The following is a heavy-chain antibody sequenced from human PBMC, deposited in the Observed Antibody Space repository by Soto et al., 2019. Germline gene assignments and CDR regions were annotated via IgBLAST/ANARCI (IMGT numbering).Heavy chain of an antibody. V-gene: IGHV1-69*02. CDR1: GGTFSSYT. J-gene: IGHJ4*02. Sequence: QVQLVQSGAEVKKPGSSVKVSCKASGGTFSSYTISWVRQAPGQGLEWMGRIIPILGIANYAQKFQGRVPSTADKSTSSAYMELSSLRSEATAVYYWAREEYYSGSGGVFDFWGQGTLVTVSS. CDR2: IIPILGIA. D-gene: IGHD3-10*01. CDR3: AREEYYSGSGGVFDF.